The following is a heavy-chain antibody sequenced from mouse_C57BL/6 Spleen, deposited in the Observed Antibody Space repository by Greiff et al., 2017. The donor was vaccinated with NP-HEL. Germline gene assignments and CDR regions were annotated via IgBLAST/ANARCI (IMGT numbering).Heavy chain of an antibody. Sequence: EVMLVESGGGLVQPGASLRLSCAASGFTFTDYYMSWVRQPPGKAPEWLALIRNKANGYTTEYTASVKGRLTISRYNSQNILYLQMNTLRAEDSAAYYCVKGALRGYAMDYWGQGTSVTVSS. CDR1: GFTFTDYY. CDR2: IRNKANGYTT. V-gene: IGHV7-4*01. CDR3: VKGALRGYAMDY. J-gene: IGHJ4*01.